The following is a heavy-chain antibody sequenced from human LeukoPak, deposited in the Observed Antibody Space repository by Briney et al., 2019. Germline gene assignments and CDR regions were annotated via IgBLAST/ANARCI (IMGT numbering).Heavy chain of an antibody. CDR2: IYHSGST. CDR3: ARGVTLGVGASPIFDY. J-gene: IGHJ4*02. CDR1: GGSISSGGYY. Sequence: SETLSLTCTVSGGSISSGGYYWSWIRQPPGKGLEWIGCIYHSGSTYYNPSLKSRVTISVDTSKNQFSLKLSSVTAADTAVYYCARGVTLGVGASPIFDYWGQGTLVTVSS. D-gene: IGHD1-26*01. V-gene: IGHV4-30-2*01.